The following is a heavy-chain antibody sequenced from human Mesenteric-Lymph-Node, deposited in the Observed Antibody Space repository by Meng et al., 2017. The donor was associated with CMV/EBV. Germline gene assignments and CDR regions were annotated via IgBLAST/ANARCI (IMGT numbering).Heavy chain of an antibody. D-gene: IGHD3-22*01. V-gene: IGHV1-18*01. Sequence: ASVKVSCKTSGYTFANYGISWVRQAPGQGLEWMGWVAPYNGNTDSAQRVQGRVTMTTDTSTSTAYMELRSLRSDDTAAYYCARYDSTGSYFDYWGQGTLVTVSS. CDR3: ARYDSTGSYFDY. J-gene: IGHJ4*02. CDR2: VAPYNGNT. CDR1: GYTFANYG.